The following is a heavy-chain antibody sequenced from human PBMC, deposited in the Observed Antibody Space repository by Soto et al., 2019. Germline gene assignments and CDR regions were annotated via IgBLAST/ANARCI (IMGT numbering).Heavy chain of an antibody. Sequence: QVQLQESGPGLVKPSQTLSLTCPVSGGSFRSGDYYWSWIRQPPGKGLEWIGYISYSGSTYYTPSLQLRVTISVDTAKDQCSLKLSAVTAADTAVLDCARELRYCSGGSCEAFDSGGQGKMVTVSA. J-gene: IGHJ3*02. CDR1: GGSFRSGDYY. V-gene: IGHV4-30-4*01. CDR3: ARELRYCSGGSCEAFDS. D-gene: IGHD2-15*01. CDR2: ISYSGST.